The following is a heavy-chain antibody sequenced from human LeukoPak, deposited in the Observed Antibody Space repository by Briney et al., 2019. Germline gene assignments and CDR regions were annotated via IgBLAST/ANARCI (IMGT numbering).Heavy chain of an antibody. J-gene: IGHJ6*02. D-gene: IGHD1-26*01. CDR1: GGSISSYY. CDR2: IYYSGST. V-gene: IGHV4-59*08. Sequence: PSETLSLTCTASGGSISSYYWSWIRQPPGKGLEWIGYIYYSGSTNYNPSLKSRVTISVDTSKNQFSLKLSSVTAADTAVYYCASRGSRYYYGMDVWGQGTTVTVSS. CDR3: ASRGSRYYYGMDV.